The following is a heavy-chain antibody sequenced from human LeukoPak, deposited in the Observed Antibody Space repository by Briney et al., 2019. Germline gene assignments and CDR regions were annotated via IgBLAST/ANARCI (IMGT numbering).Heavy chain of an antibody. CDR2: ISSSGSTI. Sequence: GGSLRLSWAASAFTFSSYEINWVRQAPGKGLEWVSYISSSGSTIYYADSVKGRFTISRHNAKNSLFLQMNSLRAEDTAVYYCARGYTYGLDFWGQGTLVTVSS. CDR3: ARGYTYGLDF. D-gene: IGHD5-18*01. J-gene: IGHJ4*02. V-gene: IGHV3-48*03. CDR1: AFTFSSYE.